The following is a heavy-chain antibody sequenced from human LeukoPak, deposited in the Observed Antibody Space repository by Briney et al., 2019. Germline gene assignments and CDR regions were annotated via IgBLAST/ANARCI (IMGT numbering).Heavy chain of an antibody. CDR2: IISILDLT. CDR1: GGTLSSYP. D-gene: IGHD2-15*01. CDR3: ARVGRLPVVAALEGFDP. Sequence: ASVEVSCKASGGTLSSYPVSWVRQAPGQGLELMGRIISILDLTNYAQRFQGRVTITADTSTSTVYMELNSLRSEDTAVYYCARVGRLPVVAALEGFDPWGQGTLVTVSS. V-gene: IGHV1-69*04. J-gene: IGHJ5*02.